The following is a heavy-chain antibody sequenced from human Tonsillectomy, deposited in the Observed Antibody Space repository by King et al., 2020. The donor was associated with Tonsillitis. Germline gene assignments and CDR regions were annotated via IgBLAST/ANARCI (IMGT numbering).Heavy chain of an antibody. V-gene: IGHV3-53*04. CDR1: GFTVSSNY. J-gene: IGHJ6*02. D-gene: IGHD6-6*01. CDR2: ICSGGST. Sequence: VQLVESGGGLVQPGGSLRLSCAASGFTVSSNYMSWVRQAPGKGLEWVSVICSGGSTYYADSVKGRLTISRHISKNTVYLQMNSLRAEDTAVYYCARDIAARPVGGDTYYYYGMDLWGQGTTVTVSS. CDR3: ARDIAARPVGGDTYYYYGMDL.